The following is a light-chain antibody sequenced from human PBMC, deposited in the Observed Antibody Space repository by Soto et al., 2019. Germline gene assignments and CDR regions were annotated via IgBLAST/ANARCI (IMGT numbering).Light chain of an antibody. CDR1: SSNIENNY. V-gene: IGLV1-44*01. J-gene: IGLJ2*01. CDR3: AAWDDTLNGPV. CDR2: TNN. Sequence: QLVLTQPPSASGTPGQRVTISCSGSSSNIENNYINWYQQFPGTAPKLLIYTNNLRPSGVPDRFSASKSGTSASLAISGLQSEDEADYYCAAWDDTLNGPVFGGGTKLTVL.